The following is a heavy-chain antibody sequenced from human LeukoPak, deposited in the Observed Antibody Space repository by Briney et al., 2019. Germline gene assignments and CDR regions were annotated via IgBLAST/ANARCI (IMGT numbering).Heavy chain of an antibody. CDR1: GFTFSSYA. D-gene: IGHD3-22*01. CDR2: ISGSGGST. V-gene: IGHV3-23*01. Sequence: PGASLRLSCAASGFTFSSYAMSWVRQAPGKGLEWVSAISGSGGSTYYADSVKGRFTISRDNAKNSLYLQMNSLRAEDTTVYYCARDRHYYDSSGYYGADYWGQGTLVTVSS. J-gene: IGHJ4*02. CDR3: ARDRHYYDSSGYYGADY.